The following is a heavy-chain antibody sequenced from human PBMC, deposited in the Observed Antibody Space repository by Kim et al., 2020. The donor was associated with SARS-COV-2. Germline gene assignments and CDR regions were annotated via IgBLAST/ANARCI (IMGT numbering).Heavy chain of an antibody. CDR3: ARDYGAGSGWPRVFDY. Sequence: SETLSLTCTVSGGSISSYYWSWIRQPPGKGLEWIGYIYYSGSTNYNPSLKSRVTISVDTSKNQFSLKLSSVTAADTAVYYCARDYGAGSGWPRVFDYWGQGTLVTVSS. CDR1: GGSISSYY. D-gene: IGHD6-19*01. J-gene: IGHJ4*02. V-gene: IGHV4-59*13. CDR2: IYYSGST.